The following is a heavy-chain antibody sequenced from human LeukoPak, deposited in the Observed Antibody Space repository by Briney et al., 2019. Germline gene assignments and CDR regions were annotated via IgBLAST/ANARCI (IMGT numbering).Heavy chain of an antibody. D-gene: IGHD1-7*01. V-gene: IGHV4-59*01. Sequence: KTSETLSLTCTVSGGSISSYYWSWIRQPPGKGLEWIGYIYYSGSTNYNPSLKSRVTISVDTSKNQFSLKLSSVTAADTAVYYCARDNWNCGSSMDVWGQGTTVTVSS. CDR2: IYYSGST. CDR3: ARDNWNCGSSMDV. CDR1: GGSISSYY. J-gene: IGHJ6*02.